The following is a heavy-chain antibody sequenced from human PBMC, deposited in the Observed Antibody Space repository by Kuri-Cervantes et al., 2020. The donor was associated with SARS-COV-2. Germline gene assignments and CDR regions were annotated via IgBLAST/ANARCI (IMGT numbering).Heavy chain of an antibody. CDR1: GFTFDDYA. CDR3: AKGIAAAGVGAFDI. CDR2: ISWNSGSI. V-gene: IGHV3-9*03. Sequence: GGSLRLSCAASGFTFDDYAMHWVRQAPGKGLEWVSGISWNSGSIGYADSVKGRFTISRDNAKYSLYLQMNSLRAEDMALYYYAKGIAAAGVGAFDIWGQGTMVTVSS. J-gene: IGHJ3*02. D-gene: IGHD6-13*01.